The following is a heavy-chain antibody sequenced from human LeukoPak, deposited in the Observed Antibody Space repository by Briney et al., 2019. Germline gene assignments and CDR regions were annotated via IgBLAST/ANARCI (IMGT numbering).Heavy chain of an antibody. J-gene: IGHJ4*02. CDR3: ARGGGYYPIDY. CDR2: ITTSVGNT. Sequence: GGSLRLSCAAPGFTFSSYTMSWVRQAPGKGLEWVSTITTSVGNTYYADSVKGRFTVSRDNSKNTLYLQVNSLRAEDTAVYYCARGGGYYPIDYWGQGTLVTVSS. V-gene: IGHV3-23*01. CDR1: GFTFSSYT. D-gene: IGHD2-15*01.